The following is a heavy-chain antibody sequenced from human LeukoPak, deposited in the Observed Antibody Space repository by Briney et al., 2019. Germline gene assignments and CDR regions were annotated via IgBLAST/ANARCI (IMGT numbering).Heavy chain of an antibody. CDR3: ARVPGIAYSKFDP. CDR2: IYHSGST. D-gene: IGHD6-13*01. V-gene: IGHV4-38-2*01. Sequence: SETLSLTCAVSGYSISSGYYWGWIRQPPGKGLEWIGSIYHSGSTYNNPSLKSRVTISVDTSKNQFSLKLSSVTAADTAVYYCARVPGIAYSKFDPWGQGTLVTVSS. CDR1: GYSISSGYY. J-gene: IGHJ5*02.